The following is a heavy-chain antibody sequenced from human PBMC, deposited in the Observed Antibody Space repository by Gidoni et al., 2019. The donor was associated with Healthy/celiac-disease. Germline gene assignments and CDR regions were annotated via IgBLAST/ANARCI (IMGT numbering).Heavy chain of an antibody. V-gene: IGHV1-69*01. D-gene: IGHD6-6*01. CDR2: IIPIFGTA. Sequence: QVQLVQSGAEVKKPGSSVTVSCKASGGTFSSYALSWVRQAPGQGLEWMGGIIPIFGTATYAQKFQGRVTITADESTSTAYMELSSLRSEDTAVYYCATTLAARPHPFFDYWGQGTLVTVSS. CDR3: ATTLAARPHPFFDY. CDR1: GGTFSSYA. J-gene: IGHJ4*02.